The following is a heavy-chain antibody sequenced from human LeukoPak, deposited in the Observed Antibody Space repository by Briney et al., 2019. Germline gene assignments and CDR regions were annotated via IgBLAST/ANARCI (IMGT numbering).Heavy chain of an antibody. V-gene: IGHV4-59*01. CDR1: GGSISSYY. J-gene: IGHJ5*02. D-gene: IGHD3-22*01. CDR3: AREDSSGYYQP. Sequence: PSETLSLTCTVSGGSISSYYWSWIRQPPGKGLEWIGYIYYSGSTNYNPSLKSRVTISVDTSKNQFSLKLSSVTAADTAVYYCAREDSSGYYQPWGQGTLVTVSS. CDR2: IYYSGST.